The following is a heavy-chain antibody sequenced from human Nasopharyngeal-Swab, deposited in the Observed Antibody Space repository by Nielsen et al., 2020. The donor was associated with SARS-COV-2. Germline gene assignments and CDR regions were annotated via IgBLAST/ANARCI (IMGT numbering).Heavy chain of an antibody. D-gene: IGHD4-17*01. CDR3: ARFMTTVTSFDY. Sequence: GGSLRLSCAASGFTFSSYSMNWVRQAPGKGLEWVSSISSSSSYIYYADSVKGRFTISRDNAKNSLYLQMNSLRAEDTAVYYCARFMTTVTSFDYWGQGILVTVSS. V-gene: IGHV3-21*01. J-gene: IGHJ4*02. CDR1: GFTFSSYS. CDR2: ISSSSSYI.